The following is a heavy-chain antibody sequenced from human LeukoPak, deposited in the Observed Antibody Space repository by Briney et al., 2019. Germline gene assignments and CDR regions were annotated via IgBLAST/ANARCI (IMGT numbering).Heavy chain of an antibody. CDR1: GFSFSRYA. Sequence: GGSLRLSCAASGFSFSRYAMSWVRQAPGKGLEWVSAISGSGGSTYYADSVKGRFTISRDNSKNTLYLQMNSLRAEDTAVYYCAKVERAYCGGDCSAFFDYWGQGTLVTVSS. V-gene: IGHV3-23*01. J-gene: IGHJ4*02. CDR3: AKVERAYCGGDCSAFFDY. CDR2: ISGSGGST. D-gene: IGHD2-21*02.